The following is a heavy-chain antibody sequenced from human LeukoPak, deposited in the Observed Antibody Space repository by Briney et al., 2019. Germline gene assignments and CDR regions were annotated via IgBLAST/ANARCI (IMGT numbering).Heavy chain of an antibody. CDR3: ARAGIAAAGMSHYYYYGMDV. CDR1: GGTFSSYA. D-gene: IGHD6-13*01. Sequence: ASVKVSCKASGGTFSSYAISWVRQAPGQGLEWMGGIIPIFGTANYAQKFQGRVTITADESTSTAYMELSSLRSEDTAVYYCARAGIAAAGMSHYYYYGMDVWGQGTTVTVSS. CDR2: IIPIFGTA. J-gene: IGHJ6*02. V-gene: IGHV1-69*13.